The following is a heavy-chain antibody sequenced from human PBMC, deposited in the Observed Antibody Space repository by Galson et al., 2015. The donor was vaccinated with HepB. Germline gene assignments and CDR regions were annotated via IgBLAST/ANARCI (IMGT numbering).Heavy chain of an antibody. CDR2: ISYDGSNK. Sequence: SLRLSCAASGFTFSSYGMHWVRQAPGKGLEWVAVISYDGSNKYYADSVKGRFTISRDNSKNTLYLQMNSLRAEDTAVYYCAKDLYLGFKPIVVVPAAPDYWGQGTLVTVSS. CDR3: AKDLYLGFKPIVVVPAAPDY. CDR1: GFTFSSYG. J-gene: IGHJ4*02. V-gene: IGHV3-30*18. D-gene: IGHD2-2*01.